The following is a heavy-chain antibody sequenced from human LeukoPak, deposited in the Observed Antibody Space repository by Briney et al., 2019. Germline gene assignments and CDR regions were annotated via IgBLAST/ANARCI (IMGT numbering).Heavy chain of an antibody. CDR3: ARDLRSGYRYFDY. Sequence: ASVKVSCKASGYTFTSYGISWVRQAPGQGLEWMGWISAYNGNTNYAQKLQGRVTITRDTSASTAYMELSSLRSEDMAVYYCARDLRSGYRYFDYWGQGTLVTVSS. J-gene: IGHJ4*02. CDR1: GYTFTSYG. V-gene: IGHV1-18*03. D-gene: IGHD3-3*01. CDR2: ISAYNGNT.